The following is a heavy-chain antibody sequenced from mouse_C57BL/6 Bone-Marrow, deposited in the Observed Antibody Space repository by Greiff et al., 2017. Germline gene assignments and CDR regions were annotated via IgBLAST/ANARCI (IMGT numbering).Heavy chain of an antibody. CDR2: ISGGGSYT. CDR3: ARRDTTVVAYYAMDY. D-gene: IGHD1-1*01. Sequence: EVKLMESGGGLVKPGGSLKLSCAASGFTFSSYGMSWVRQTPEKRLEWVATISGGGSYTYYPDSVKGRFTISRDNAKNNLYLQMSSLRSEDTALYYCARRDTTVVAYYAMDYWGQGTSVTVSS. J-gene: IGHJ4*01. V-gene: IGHV5-9-2*01. CDR1: GFTFSSYG.